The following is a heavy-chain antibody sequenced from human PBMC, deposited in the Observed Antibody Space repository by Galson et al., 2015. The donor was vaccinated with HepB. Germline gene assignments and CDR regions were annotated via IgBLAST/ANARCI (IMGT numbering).Heavy chain of an antibody. CDR3: ARDLGFSYYDFWSGNGAFDI. CDR1: GYTFTSYC. V-gene: IGHV1-46*01. CDR2: INPRGGGT. D-gene: IGHD3-3*01. Sequence: SVKVSCKASGYTFTSYCIHWVRQAPGQGLEWMGLINPRGGGTSYAQKFRGRVTMTRDTSTRTAYMNLSSLRSEDTAVYYCARDLGFSYYDFWSGNGAFDIWGQGTMVTVSS. J-gene: IGHJ3*02.